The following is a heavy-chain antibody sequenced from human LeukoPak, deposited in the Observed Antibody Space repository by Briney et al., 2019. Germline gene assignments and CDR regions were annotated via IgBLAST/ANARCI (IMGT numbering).Heavy chain of an antibody. V-gene: IGHV3-33*01. CDR1: GFTFSSYG. CDR3: AREGGGYSGYDDY. Sequence: GGALRLSCAASGFTFSSYGMHRVRQAPGKGLEWVAVIWYDGGNKYYADSVKGRFTISRDNSKNTLYLQMNSLRAEDTAVYYCAREGGGYSGYDDYWGQGTLVTVSS. D-gene: IGHD5-12*01. J-gene: IGHJ4*02. CDR2: IWYDGGNK.